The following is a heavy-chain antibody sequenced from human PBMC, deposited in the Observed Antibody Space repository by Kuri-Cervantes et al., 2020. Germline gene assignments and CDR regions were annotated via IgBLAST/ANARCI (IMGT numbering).Heavy chain of an antibody. CDR2: IYYSGST. CDR1: GGSISSYY. V-gene: IGHV4-59*12. Sequence: GSLRPSCTVSGGSISSYYWSWIRQPPGKGLEWIGYIYYSGSTNYNPSLKSRVTISVDTSKNQFSLKLSSVTAADTAVYYCARGGLGTYYYYYGMDVWGQGTTVTVSS. D-gene: IGHD7-27*01. J-gene: IGHJ6*02. CDR3: ARGGLGTYYYYYGMDV.